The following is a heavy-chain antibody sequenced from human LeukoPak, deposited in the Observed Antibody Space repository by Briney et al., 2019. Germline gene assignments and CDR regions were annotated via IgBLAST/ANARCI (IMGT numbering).Heavy chain of an antibody. CDR1: GGSISSYY. CDR2: IYYSGST. CDR3: AGSNFRGYFDY. Sequence: SETLSLTCTVSGGSISSYYWSWIRQPPGKGLKWIGYIYYSGSTNYNPSLKSRVTISVDTSKNQFSLKLSSVTAADTAVYYCAGSNFRGYFDYWGQGTLVTVSS. J-gene: IGHJ4*02. V-gene: IGHV4-59*01. D-gene: IGHD4-11*01.